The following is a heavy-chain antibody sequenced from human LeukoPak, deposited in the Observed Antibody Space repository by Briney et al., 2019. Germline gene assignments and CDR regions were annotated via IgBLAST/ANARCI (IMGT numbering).Heavy chain of an antibody. J-gene: IGHJ4*02. CDR1: VGSISSGGYY. CDR3: ARDLLDSGSYFDY. CDR2: IYYSGST. V-gene: IGHV4-31*03. D-gene: IGHD1-26*01. Sequence: SETLSLTCTVSVGSISSGGYYWSWIRQHPGKVLGWIGYIYYSGSTYYNPSLKSRVTISVDTSKNQFSLKLSSVTAADTAVYYCARDLLDSGSYFDYWGQGTLVTVSS.